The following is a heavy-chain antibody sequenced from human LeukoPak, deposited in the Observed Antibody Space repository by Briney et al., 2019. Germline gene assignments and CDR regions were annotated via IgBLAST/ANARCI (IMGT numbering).Heavy chain of an antibody. CDR2: ISSNGGST. J-gene: IGHJ4*02. D-gene: IGHD1-26*01. CDR1: GFTFRSYA. Sequence: GGSLRLSCSASGFTFRSYAVHWVRQAPGKGLEYISSISSNGGSTYYADSVKGRFTISRDNSKNTLSLHMSSLKPEDTVVYYCVKSDNIVGATYFDYWGQGTLVTVSS. CDR3: VKSDNIVGATYFDY. V-gene: IGHV3-64D*09.